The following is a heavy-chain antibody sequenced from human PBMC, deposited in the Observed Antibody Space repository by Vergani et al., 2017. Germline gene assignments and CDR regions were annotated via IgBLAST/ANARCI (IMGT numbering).Heavy chain of an antibody. Sequence: EVQLLESGGGLVQPGGSLRLSCAASGFTFSSYWMHWVRQAPGKGLVWVSRINSDGSSTSYADSVKGRFTISRDNSKNTLYLQMNSLRAEDTAVYYCAKALYSSSWYVGFDPWGQGTLVTVSS. CDR3: AKALYSSSWYVGFDP. CDR2: INSDGSST. CDR1: GFTFSSYW. J-gene: IGHJ5*02. D-gene: IGHD6-13*01. V-gene: IGHV3-74*02.